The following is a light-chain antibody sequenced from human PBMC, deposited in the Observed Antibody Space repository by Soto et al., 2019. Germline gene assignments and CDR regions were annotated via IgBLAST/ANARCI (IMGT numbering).Light chain of an antibody. Sequence: QSVLTQPASVSGSPGRSITISCTGTSSDVGGYNYVSWHQQHPGKAPKLTIYDVSSRPSGVSNRFSASKSGNTASLTISGLQAEDEADYSCTSYTSSGTYVFGTGTKVTVL. V-gene: IGLV2-14*01. J-gene: IGLJ1*01. CDR3: TSYTSSGTYV. CDR2: DVS. CDR1: SSDVGGYNY.